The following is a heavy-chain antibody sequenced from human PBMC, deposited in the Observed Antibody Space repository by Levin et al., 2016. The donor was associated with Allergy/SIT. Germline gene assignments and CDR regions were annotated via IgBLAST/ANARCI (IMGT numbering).Heavy chain of an antibody. CDR3: ARTSDYSIHAYAGYMDV. V-gene: IGHV4-30-2*01. CDR2: IYHSETT. D-gene: IGHD4-11*01. J-gene: IGHJ6*03. Sequence: WIRQPPGKGLEWIGYIYHSETTDYNPSLNSRATISVDRSKNQISLKLSSVTAADTAVYYCARTSDYSIHAYAGYMDVWGKGTTVTVSS.